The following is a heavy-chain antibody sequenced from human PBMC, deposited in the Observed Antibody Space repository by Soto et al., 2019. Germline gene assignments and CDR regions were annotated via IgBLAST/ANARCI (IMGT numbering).Heavy chain of an antibody. D-gene: IGHD3-3*01. Sequence: SVKVSCKASGGIFSSYSISWVRQAPGQGLEWMGGIIPLFGTANYAQKFQGRVTITADESTSTAYMELSSLRSEDTAVYYCAGGSLILASTPSYDFWSGSTPSWFDPWGQGTLVTVSS. CDR1: GGIFSSYS. CDR3: AGGSLILASTPSYDFWSGSTPSWFDP. V-gene: IGHV1-69*13. J-gene: IGHJ5*02. CDR2: IIPLFGTA.